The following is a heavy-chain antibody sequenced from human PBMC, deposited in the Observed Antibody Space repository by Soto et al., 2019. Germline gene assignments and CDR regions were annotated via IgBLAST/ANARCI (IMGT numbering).Heavy chain of an antibody. D-gene: IGHD6-6*01. V-gene: IGHV3-23*01. J-gene: IGHJ6*03. Sequence: GGSLRLSCAASGFTFSSYAMSWVRQAPGKGLEWVSAISGSGGSTYYADSVKGRFTISRDNSKNTLYLQMNSLRAEDTAVYYCVKLESSSYYYYYYLDVWGKGTTVTVSS. CDR1: GFTFSSYA. CDR3: VKLESSSYYYYYYLDV. CDR2: ISGSGGST.